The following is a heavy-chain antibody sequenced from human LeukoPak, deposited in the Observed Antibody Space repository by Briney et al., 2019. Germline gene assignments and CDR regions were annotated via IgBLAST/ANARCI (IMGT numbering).Heavy chain of an antibody. V-gene: IGHV3-30*03. Sequence: GRSLRLSCAASGFTFSTYGMHWVRQAPGKGLEWVAVISYDGSNTYYVDSVKGRFTISRGNSETTLFLQMNSLRTEDTAVYYCVRDRRGYDSSGYFYYFDYWGQGTLVTVSS. CDR1: GFTFSTYG. CDR3: VRDRRGYDSSGYFYYFDY. CDR2: ISYDGSNT. D-gene: IGHD3-22*01. J-gene: IGHJ4*02.